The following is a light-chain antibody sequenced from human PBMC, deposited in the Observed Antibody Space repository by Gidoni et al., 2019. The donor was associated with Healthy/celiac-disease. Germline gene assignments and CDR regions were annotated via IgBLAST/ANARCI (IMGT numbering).Light chain of an antibody. CDR3: QQYHNWPPV. Sequence: EIVMTQSLVTLSVSPGERATLSCTASQSVSSNLAWYQQKPGQAPRLLIYGASTRATGIPARFSGSGSGTEFTLTIDSLQSEDFAVYYCQQYHNWPPVFXXXTKLEIK. CDR1: QSVSSN. V-gene: IGKV3-15*01. CDR2: GAS. J-gene: IGKJ2*01.